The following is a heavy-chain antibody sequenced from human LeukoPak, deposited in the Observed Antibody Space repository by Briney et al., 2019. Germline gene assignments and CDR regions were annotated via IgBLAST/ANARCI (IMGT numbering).Heavy chain of an antibody. J-gene: IGHJ4*02. D-gene: IGHD5-24*01. CDR2: IYPADSDT. V-gene: IGHV5-51*01. CDR1: GYSFTYYW. Sequence: GESLKISCKGSGYSFTYYWIAWVRQMPGKGLEWMGIIYPADSDTRYSPSFQGQVTISADKSTSTAYLQWSSLKASDTAMYYCARQDGRALCYFDYWGQGTLVTVSS. CDR3: ARQDGRALCYFDY.